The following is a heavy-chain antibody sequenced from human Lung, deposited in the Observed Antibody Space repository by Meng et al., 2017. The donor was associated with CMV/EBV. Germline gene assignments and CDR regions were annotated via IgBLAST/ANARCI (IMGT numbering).Heavy chain of an antibody. CDR1: GFTFSTYW. CDR2: IGQDGIEK. Sequence: GGSLRLSCAASGFTFSTYWMSWVRQSPKGLEWVANIGQDGIEKYYVDSVKGRFTISRDNAKSSLFLQMNSLRAEDTAVYFCARDPPLVASRCDYWGQGRLVTVSS. J-gene: IGHJ4*02. D-gene: IGHD2-15*01. V-gene: IGHV3-7*01. CDR3: ARDPPLVASRCDY.